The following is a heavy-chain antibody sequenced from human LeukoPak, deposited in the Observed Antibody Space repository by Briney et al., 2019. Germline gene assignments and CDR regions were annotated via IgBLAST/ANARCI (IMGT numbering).Heavy chain of an antibody. Sequence: GGSLRLSCAASGFTFSSYGMHWVRQAPGKGLEWVAFIRYDGSNKYYADSVKGRFTISRDNAKNSLYLQMNSLRAEDTALYYCARGSGDFWSGNYYFDYWGQGTLVTVSS. CDR1: GFTFSSYG. J-gene: IGHJ4*02. V-gene: IGHV3-30*02. CDR3: ARGSGDFWSGNYYFDY. D-gene: IGHD3-3*01. CDR2: IRYDGSNK.